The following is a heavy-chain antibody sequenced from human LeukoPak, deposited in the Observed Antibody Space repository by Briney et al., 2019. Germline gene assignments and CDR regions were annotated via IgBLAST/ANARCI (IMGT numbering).Heavy chain of an antibody. Sequence: GGSLRLSCVTSGFTFSRFGMTWVRQASGKGLEWVGRIRSNADNYATAYAASVQGRCTISRDDSKSTAYLQLNSLKTEDTAVYYCTQSNYWGQGALVTVSS. CDR3: TQSNY. CDR2: IRSNADNYAT. CDR1: GFTFSRFG. J-gene: IGHJ4*02. V-gene: IGHV3-73*01.